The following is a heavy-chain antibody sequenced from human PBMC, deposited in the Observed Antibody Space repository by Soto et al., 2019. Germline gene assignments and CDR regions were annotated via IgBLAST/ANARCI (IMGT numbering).Heavy chain of an antibody. V-gene: IGHV4-59*01. J-gene: IGHJ4*02. CDR3: ARVSGSYGATKTNFDH. Sequence: QVQLLESGPGLVKPSETLSLTCTVSGGSSSGYYWSWIRQPPGKGLEWIGWIYYSGSTNYNPSLKSRVTISGDTSKNQFSLKLNSVTAADTAVYYCARVSGSYGATKTNFDHWGQGSLVTVSS. CDR1: GGSSSGYY. CDR2: IYYSGST. D-gene: IGHD1-26*01.